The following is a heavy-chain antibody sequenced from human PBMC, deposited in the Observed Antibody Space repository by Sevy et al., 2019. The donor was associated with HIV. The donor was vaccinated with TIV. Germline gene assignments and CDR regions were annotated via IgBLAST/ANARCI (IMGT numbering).Heavy chain of an antibody. CDR3: ARQSGPLYYYDSSGYYGYFDY. V-gene: IGHV4-39*01. CDR1: GGSISSSSYY. J-gene: IGHJ4*02. CDR2: IYYSGST. Sequence: SETLSLTCTVSGGSISSSSYYWCWIRQPPGKGLEWLGSIYYSGSTYYNPSLKSRVTISVDTSKNQFSLKLSSVTAADTAVYYCARQSGPLYYYDSSGYYGYFDYWGQGTLVTVSS. D-gene: IGHD3-22*01.